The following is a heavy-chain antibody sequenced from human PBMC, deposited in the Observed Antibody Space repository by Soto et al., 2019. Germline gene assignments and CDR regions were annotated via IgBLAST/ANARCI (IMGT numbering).Heavy chain of an antibody. Sequence: QMQLVESGGGVVQPGRSLRLSCAAAGFTFRSYGIHWVSQAPVKGLEWVALIWFDGSKKYYVDSVKGRFAVSRDNSKNTLYLQMNSLRVEDTAVYYCARDRLVPYGYGMDVWGQGTTVTVSS. J-gene: IGHJ6*02. V-gene: IGHV3-33*01. CDR2: IWFDGSKK. CDR3: ARDRLVPYGYGMDV. CDR1: GFTFRSYG. D-gene: IGHD2-2*01.